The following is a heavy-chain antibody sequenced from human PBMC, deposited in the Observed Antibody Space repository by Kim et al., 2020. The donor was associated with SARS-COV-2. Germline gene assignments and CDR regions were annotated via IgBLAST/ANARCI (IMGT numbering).Heavy chain of an antibody. V-gene: IGHV1-69*13. D-gene: IGHD4-17*01. CDR3: ARDIPGDYAGYYYYYYMDV. Sequence: SVKVSCKASGGTFSSYAISWVRQAPGQGLEWMGGIIPIFGTANYAQKFQGRVTITADESTSTAYMELSSLRSEDTAVYYCARDIPGDYAGYYYYYYMDVWGKGTTVTVSS. CDR1: GGTFSSYA. CDR2: IIPIFGTA. J-gene: IGHJ6*03.